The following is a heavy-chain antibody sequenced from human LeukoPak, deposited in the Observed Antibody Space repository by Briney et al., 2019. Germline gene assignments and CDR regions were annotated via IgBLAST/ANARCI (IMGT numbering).Heavy chain of an antibody. J-gene: IGHJ3*02. CDR3: ASFGGTHIVVVPAATYDAFDI. CDR1: GFTFSSYS. CDR2: ISSSSSYI. D-gene: IGHD2-2*01. Sequence: PGGSLRLSCAASGFTFSSYSMNWVRQAPGKGLEWVSSISSSSSYIYYADSVKGRFTISRDNAKNSLYLQMNSLRAEDTAVYYCASFGGTHIVVVPAATYDAFDIWGQGTMVTVSS. V-gene: IGHV3-21*01.